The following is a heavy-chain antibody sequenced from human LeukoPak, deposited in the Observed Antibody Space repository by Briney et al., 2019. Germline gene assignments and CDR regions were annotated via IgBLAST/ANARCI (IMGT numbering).Heavy chain of an antibody. CDR2: IIPIFGTA. CDR3: AREPGYYDFWSGYSQYYFDY. CDR1: GGTFSSYA. V-gene: IGHV1-69*13. D-gene: IGHD3-3*01. J-gene: IGHJ4*02. Sequence: SVKVSCKASGGTFSSYAISWVRQAPGQGLEWMGGIIPIFGTANYAQKFQGRVTITVDESTSTAYMELSSLRSEDTAVYYCAREPGYYDFWSGYSQYYFDYWGQGTLVTVSS.